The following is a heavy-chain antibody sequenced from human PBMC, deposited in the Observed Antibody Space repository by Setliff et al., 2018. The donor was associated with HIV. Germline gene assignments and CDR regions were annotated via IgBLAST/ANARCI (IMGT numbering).Heavy chain of an antibody. J-gene: IGHJ3*02. CDR3: ARSYDSSGYYYLDAFDI. V-gene: IGHV1-2*02. Sequence: GASVKVSCKASGYTLTDYYIHWMRQAPGQGLEWVGWFNPFSGGTNFAQKFQGRVTMTRDTSISTAYMELSRLRSDDTAVYYCARSYDSSGYYYLDAFDIWGQGTMVTV. CDR1: GYTLTDYY. D-gene: IGHD3-22*01. CDR2: FNPFSGGT.